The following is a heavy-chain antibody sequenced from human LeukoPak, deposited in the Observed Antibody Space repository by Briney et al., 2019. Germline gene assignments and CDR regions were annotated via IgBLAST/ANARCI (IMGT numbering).Heavy chain of an antibody. J-gene: IGHJ3*02. D-gene: IGHD3-10*01. CDR3: ARRRELLWFGEERINDAFDI. V-gene: IGHV5-51*01. CDR2: IYPGDSYT. Sequence: GESLEIFCKGSGFHFTSYWIGLGRQMPGKGLELMGIIYPGDSYTRYSPSFQGQVTISADKSISTAYLQWSRLKASDTAMYYCARRRELLWFGEERINDAFDIWGQGTMVTVSS. CDR1: GFHFTSYW.